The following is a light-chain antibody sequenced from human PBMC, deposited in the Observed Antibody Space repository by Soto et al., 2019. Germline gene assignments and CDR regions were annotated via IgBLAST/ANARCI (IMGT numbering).Light chain of an antibody. Sequence: QSVLTQPASVSGSPGQSITISCTGTSSDVGGYNYVSWYQQHPGKAPKLMIYDVSNRPSGVSNRFSGSKSSNTASLTISGRQAEDEADYYCSSYTSSSTLVFGTGTKLTVL. CDR3: SSYTSSSTLV. V-gene: IGLV2-14*01. CDR1: SSDVGGYNY. CDR2: DVS. J-gene: IGLJ1*01.